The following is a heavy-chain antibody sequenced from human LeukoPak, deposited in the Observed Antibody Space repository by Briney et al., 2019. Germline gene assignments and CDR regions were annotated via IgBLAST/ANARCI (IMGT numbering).Heavy chain of an antibody. CDR1: GFTFTTSSA. D-gene: IGHD2-15*01. CDR3: TRVDIIVVAAAAPVASAFEY. V-gene: IGHV1-58*02. J-gene: IGHJ4*02. CDR2: IVVASGQT. Sequence: GASVKVSCRASGFTFTTSSAMQWVRQAGGQHLEWVGWIVVASGQTYYAQKFQGRLTVTRDTSTSTAYMELQSLTSDDTAVYYCTRVDIIVVAAAAPVASAFEYWGQGTLITVS.